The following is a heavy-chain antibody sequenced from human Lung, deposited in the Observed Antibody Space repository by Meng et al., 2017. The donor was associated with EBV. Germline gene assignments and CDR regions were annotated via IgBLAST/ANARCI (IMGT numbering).Heavy chain of an antibody. V-gene: IGHV4-30-2*01. D-gene: IGHD5-18*01. CDR1: SGFISSDTSS. CDR3: ARAKWGHSYGSEALYFDH. J-gene: IGHJ4*02. Sequence: QAQGSGSGLVKPSQTLFLTCAVSSGFISSDTSSWNWIRQRPGKGREWIGFVYRSGSTYYNPSLKSRVIISVDRSNNQFSLELNSVSAADTAVYYCARAKWGHSYGSEALYFDHWGPGTLVTVSS. CDR2: VYRSGST.